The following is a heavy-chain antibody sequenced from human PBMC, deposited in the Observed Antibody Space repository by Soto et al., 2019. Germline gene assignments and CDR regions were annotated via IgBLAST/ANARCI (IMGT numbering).Heavy chain of an antibody. D-gene: IGHD3-10*01. Sequence: SGTLSLTCAVSGGSISSYYWSWIRQPPRKGLEWIGYIYYSGSTNYNPSLKSRVTISVDTSKNQFSLKLSSVTAADTAVYYCARGDPLLWFGEKVYYGMDVWGQGTTVTVSS. CDR1: GGSISSYY. V-gene: IGHV4-59*01. CDR3: ARGDPLLWFGEKVYYGMDV. J-gene: IGHJ6*02. CDR2: IYYSGST.